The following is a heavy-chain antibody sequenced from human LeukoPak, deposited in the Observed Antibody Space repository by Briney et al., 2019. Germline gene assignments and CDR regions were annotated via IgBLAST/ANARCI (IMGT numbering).Heavy chain of an antibody. J-gene: IGHJ6*02. CDR2: INHSGST. CDR3: ARISHYYGMDV. V-gene: IGHV4-34*01. Sequence: PSETLSLTCTVSGGSISSYYWSWIRQPPGKGLEWIGEINHSGSTNYNPSLKSRATISVDTSKNQFSLKLSSVTAADTAVYYCARISHYYGMDVWGQGTTVTVSS. CDR1: GGSISSYY.